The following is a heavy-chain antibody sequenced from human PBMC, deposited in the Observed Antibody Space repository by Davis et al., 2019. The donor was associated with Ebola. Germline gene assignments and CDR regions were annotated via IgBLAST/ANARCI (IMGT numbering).Heavy chain of an antibody. V-gene: IGHV1-2*04. J-gene: IGHJ4*02. CDR3: ARDIGGSSSPGLWDY. CDR2: INPNSGGT. CDR1: GYTFTGYY. D-gene: IGHD6-6*01. Sequence: ASVKVSCKASGYTFTGYYMHWVRQAPGQGLEWMGWINPNSGGTNYAQKFQGWVTMTRDTSISTAYMELSRLRSDDTAVYYCARDIGGSSSPGLWDYWGQGTLVTVSS.